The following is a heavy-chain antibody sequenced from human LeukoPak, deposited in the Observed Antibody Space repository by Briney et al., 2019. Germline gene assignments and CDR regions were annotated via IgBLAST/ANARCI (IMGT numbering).Heavy chain of an antibody. CDR3: AKDLRGNRDY. CDR1: VFTFSTYW. D-gene: IGHD4-23*01. J-gene: IGHJ4*02. V-gene: IGHV3-74*01. CDR2: ITPDGSGT. Sequence: GGSLTLSCAASVFTFSTYWMHWVRQAPGKGLVWVSRITPDGSGTDYADSVRGRFTISRDNAKNTLYLQMNSLRAEDTAVYYCAKDLRGNRDYWSQGTLVTVSS.